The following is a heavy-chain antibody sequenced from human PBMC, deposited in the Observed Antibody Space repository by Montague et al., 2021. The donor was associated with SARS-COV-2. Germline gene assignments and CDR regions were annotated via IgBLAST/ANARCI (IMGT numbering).Heavy chain of an antibody. CDR2: IHHTGII. CDR3: ASHPVFQQLYS. J-gene: IGHJ4*02. V-gene: IGHV4-4*02. CDR1: GASVSSINW. D-gene: IGHD6-13*01. Sequence: SETLSLTCAVSGASVSSINWWSWVRQPPGRVLEWIAEIHHTGIINFNSSLRSRGLISLDSSKNQFSLTLNSVTAADTAAYYCASHPVFQQLYSWGQGTLVSVSS.